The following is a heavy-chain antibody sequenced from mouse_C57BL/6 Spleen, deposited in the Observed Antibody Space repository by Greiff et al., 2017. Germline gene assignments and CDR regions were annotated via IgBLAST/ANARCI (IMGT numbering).Heavy chain of an antibody. J-gene: IGHJ2*01. D-gene: IGHD4-1*01. CDR3: ASSGASGTWFDY. Sequence: EVQLQQSGPELVKPGASVKISCKASGYSFTDCNMNWVKQRNGKSLEWIGVINPNYGTTSYNQKFKGKATLTVDQSSSTAYMQLNSLTSEDSAVYYCASSGASGTWFDYWGQGTTLTVSS. V-gene: IGHV1-39*01. CDR1: GYSFTDCN. CDR2: INPNYGTT.